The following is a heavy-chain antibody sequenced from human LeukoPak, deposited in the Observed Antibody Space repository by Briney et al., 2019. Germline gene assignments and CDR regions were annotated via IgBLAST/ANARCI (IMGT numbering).Heavy chain of an antibody. J-gene: IGHJ4*02. CDR1: GGTFSSYA. CDR3: ARDHGWYSWYFAY. V-gene: IGHV1-69*04. D-gene: IGHD6-19*01. CDR2: IIPILGIA. Sequence: ASVRVSCKASGGTFSSYAISWVRQAPGQGLEWMGRIIPILGIANYAQTFQGRVTITADKSTSTAYMELSSLRTEDTAVYYCARDHGWYSWYFAYWGKGTLVTVSS.